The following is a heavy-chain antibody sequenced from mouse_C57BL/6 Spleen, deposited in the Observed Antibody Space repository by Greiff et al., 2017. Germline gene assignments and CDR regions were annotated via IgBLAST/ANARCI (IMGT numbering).Heavy chain of an antibody. CDR1: GYTFTDYN. D-gene: IGHD1-1*01. Sequence: EVQLQQSGPELVKPGASVKMSCKASGYTFTDYNMHWVKQSHGKSLEWIGYINPNNGGTSYNQKFKGKATLTVNKSSSTAYMEHRSLTSEDSAVYYCARYGGLRDFDYWGQGTTLTVSS. V-gene: IGHV1-22*01. J-gene: IGHJ2*01. CDR3: ARYGGLRDFDY. CDR2: INPNNGGT.